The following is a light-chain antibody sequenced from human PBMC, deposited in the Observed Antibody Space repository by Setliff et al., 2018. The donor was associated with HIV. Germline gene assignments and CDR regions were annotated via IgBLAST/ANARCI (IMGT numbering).Light chain of an antibody. CDR2: DVS. J-gene: IGLJ1*01. Sequence: QSALTQPASVSGSPGQSITISCTGTSSDVGGYNYVSWYQQHPGKAPKLMIYDVSNRPSGVSNRFSGSKSGNTASLTISGLQAEDEADYYCSSYTSSSTPVFGTGTKGTV. V-gene: IGLV2-14*03. CDR1: SSDVGGYNY. CDR3: SSYTSSSTPV.